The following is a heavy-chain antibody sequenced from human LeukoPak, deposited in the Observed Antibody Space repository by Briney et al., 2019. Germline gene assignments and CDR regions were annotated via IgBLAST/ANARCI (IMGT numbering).Heavy chain of an antibody. J-gene: IGHJ5*02. Sequence: GGSLRLSCAASGFTFSSYWMSWVRQAPGKGLEWVANIEQDGSEKYYVDPVKGRFTISRDNSKNTLYLQMNSLRAEDTAVYYCAKEQRGYTGYAVGSWFDPWGQGTLVTVSS. CDR2: IEQDGSEK. V-gene: IGHV3-7*03. CDR1: GFTFSSYW. CDR3: AKEQRGYTGYAVGSWFDP. D-gene: IGHD5-12*01.